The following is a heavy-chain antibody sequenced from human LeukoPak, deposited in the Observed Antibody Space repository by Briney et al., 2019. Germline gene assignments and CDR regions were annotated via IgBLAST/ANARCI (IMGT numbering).Heavy chain of an antibody. V-gene: IGHV4-34*09. CDR2: VNHSGRT. CDR3: ARRSNWFDP. Sequence: SETLSLTCAVYGGSFSGYFWGWIRQPPGKGLEWIGEVNHSGRTNQNPSLKSRVTISVDTSKNQFSLKLSSVTAADTAVYYCARRSNWFDPWGQGTLVTVSS. J-gene: IGHJ5*02. CDR1: GGSFSGYF.